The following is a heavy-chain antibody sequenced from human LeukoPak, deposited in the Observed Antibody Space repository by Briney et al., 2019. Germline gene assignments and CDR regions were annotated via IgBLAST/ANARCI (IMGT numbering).Heavy chain of an antibody. V-gene: IGHV4-59*01. J-gene: IGHJ5*02. CDR3: ARVQYSRFDP. Sequence: SETLSLTCTVSGGSIGSYYWSWIRQPPGKGLEWIGYIYYSGSTNYNPSLKSRVTISVDTSKNQFSLKLSSVTAADTAVYYCARVQYSRFDPWGQGTLVTVSS. CDR1: GGSIGSYY. D-gene: IGHD2-21*01. CDR2: IYYSGST.